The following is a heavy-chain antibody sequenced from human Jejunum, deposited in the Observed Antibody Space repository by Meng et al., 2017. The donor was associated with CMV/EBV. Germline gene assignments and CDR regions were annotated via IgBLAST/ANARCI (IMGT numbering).Heavy chain of an antibody. CDR2: ISYDENVE. CDR3: VKDSGSGTYYTNFNY. D-gene: IGHD1-26*01. CDR1: GFIVSNYG. V-gene: IGHV3-33*03. J-gene: IGHJ4*02. Sequence: SGFIVSNYGMHWVRQVPGKGLEWVALISYDENVEDYADSVRGRFTISRDNSKNRLYLQMDSLKVDDRSVYYCVKDSGSGTYYTNFNYWGQGTLVTVSS.